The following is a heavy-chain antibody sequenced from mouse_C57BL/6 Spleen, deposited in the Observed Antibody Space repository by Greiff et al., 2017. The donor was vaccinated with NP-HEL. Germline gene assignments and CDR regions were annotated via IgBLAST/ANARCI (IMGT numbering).Heavy chain of an antibody. J-gene: IGHJ3*01. D-gene: IGHD1-1*01. CDR3: ARQDYYGSRGAWFAY. CDR1: GYTFTSYW. CDR2: IDPSDSYT. Sequence: QVQLQQPGAELVMPGASVKLSCKASGYTFTSYWMHWVKQRPGQGLEWIGEIDPSDSYTNYIQKFKGKSTLTVDKSSSTAYMQLSSLPSEDSAVYYCARQDYYGSRGAWFAYWGQGTLVTVSA. V-gene: IGHV1-69*01.